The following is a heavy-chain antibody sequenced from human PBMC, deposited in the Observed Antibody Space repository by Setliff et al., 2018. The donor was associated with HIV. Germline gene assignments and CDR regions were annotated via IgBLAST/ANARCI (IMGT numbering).Heavy chain of an antibody. CDR3: ARRLWRVGGFDI. V-gene: IGHV4-38-2*02. Sequence: PSETLSLTCNVSGYSISSGFFWGWIRQPPGKGLEWIGSVYHSGTTAYNPSLKRRLTVSMDTSTNNFSLKLESVNAADTAVYFCARRLWRVGGFDIWGQGTMGT. CDR1: GYSISSGFF. CDR2: VYHSGTT. D-gene: IGHD3-10*01. J-gene: IGHJ3*02.